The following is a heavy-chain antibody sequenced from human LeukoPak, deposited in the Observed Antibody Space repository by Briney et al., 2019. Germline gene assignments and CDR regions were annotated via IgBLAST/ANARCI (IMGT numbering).Heavy chain of an antibody. CDR1: GFISSTHG. Sequence: GGSRGLSCGASGFISSTHGMHWVPQAPGKGREGVAVISYDGKTEYYADSVRGRFTISRDNSKNTVYLQVNSLRAEDTAVYYCAKVGRGYPTSWWYFDVWGRGTLVTVSS. V-gene: IGHV3-30*18. J-gene: IGHJ2*01. CDR3: AKVGRGYPTSWWYFDV. CDR2: ISYDGKTE. D-gene: IGHD1-26*01.